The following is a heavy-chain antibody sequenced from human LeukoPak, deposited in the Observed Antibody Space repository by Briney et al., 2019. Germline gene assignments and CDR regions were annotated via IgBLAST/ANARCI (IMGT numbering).Heavy chain of an antibody. CDR2: INSDGSST. CDR1: GFTFSSYW. J-gene: IGHJ4*02. Sequence: GGSLRLSCAASGFTFSSYWMHWVRQAPGKGLVWVSRINSDGSSTSYADYVKGRFTISRDNAKNTLYLQMNSLRAEDTAVYYCVRGNDYGGPHYWGQGTLVTVSS. V-gene: IGHV3-74*01. CDR3: VRGNDYGGPHY. D-gene: IGHD4-23*01.